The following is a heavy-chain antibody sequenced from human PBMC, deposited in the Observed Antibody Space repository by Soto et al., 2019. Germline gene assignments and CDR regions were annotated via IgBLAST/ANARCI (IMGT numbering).Heavy chain of an antibody. D-gene: IGHD3-10*01. V-gene: IGHV3-7*03. CDR1: GFTFSSYW. CDR3: ASSVKYYYGSGSYYDY. J-gene: IGHJ4*02. CDR2: IKQDGSEK. Sequence: EVQLVESGGGLVQPGGSLRLSCAASGFTFSSYWMSWVRQAPGKGLEWVANIKQDGSEKYYVDSVKGRFTISRDNAKNSLYLQMNSLRAEDTAVYYCASSVKYYYGSGSYYDYWGQGTLVTVSS.